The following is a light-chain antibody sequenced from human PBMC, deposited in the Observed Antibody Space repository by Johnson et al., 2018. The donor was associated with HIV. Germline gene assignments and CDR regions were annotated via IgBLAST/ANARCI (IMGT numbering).Light chain of an antibody. CDR3: GTWDSSLSAFYV. Sequence: QSVLTQPPSVSAAPGQKVTISCSGSNSNIGNNYVSWYQQLPGTATKLLIYDNNKRPSGIPDRFSGSKSGTSATLGITGLQTGDEADYYCGTWDSSLSAFYVVGTGTKVTVL. CDR2: DNN. V-gene: IGLV1-51*01. J-gene: IGLJ1*01. CDR1: NSNIGNNY.